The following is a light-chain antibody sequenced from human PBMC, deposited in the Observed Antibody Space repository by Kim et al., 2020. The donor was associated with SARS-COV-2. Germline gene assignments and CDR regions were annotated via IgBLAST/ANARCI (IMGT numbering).Light chain of an antibody. J-gene: IGKJ4*01. CDR1: PGIATA. CDR3: QKYNIAPGT. Sequence: DIQMTQSPSSLSASIGDRVTITCRASPGIATALAWYQQKAGKLPQLLIYGASTLQSGVPSRFSGTGSGRDFSLTISSLQPEDVGTYYCQKYNIAPGTFGGGTKV. V-gene: IGKV1-27*01. CDR2: GAS.